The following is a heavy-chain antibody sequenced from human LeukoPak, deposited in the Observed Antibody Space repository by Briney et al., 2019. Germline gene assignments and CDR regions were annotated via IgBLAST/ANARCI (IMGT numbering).Heavy chain of an antibody. J-gene: IGHJ3*02. Sequence: PSETLSLTCAVSGGSMSSYYWNWIRQPPEKGLEWIAYIYYSESTNYNPSLKSRVTISVGTSKNQCSLKLTSVTAADTAVYYCARRGNDLCNGDQAFDIWGRGTMVTVSS. CDR1: GGSMSSYY. D-gene: IGHD1-1*01. CDR3: ARRGNDLCNGDQAFDI. V-gene: IGHV4-59*03. CDR2: IYYSEST.